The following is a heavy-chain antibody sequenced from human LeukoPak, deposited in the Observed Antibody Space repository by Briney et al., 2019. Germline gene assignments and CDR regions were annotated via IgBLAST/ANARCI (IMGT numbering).Heavy chain of an antibody. Sequence: GGSLRLSCAASGFTFSSYAMSWVRQAPGKGLEWVSPISGSGGSTYYADSVKGRFTISRDNSKNTLYLQMNSLRAEDTAVYYCAKDFPIVVVPAAIPSFDYWGQGTLVTVSS. CDR3: AKDFPIVVVPAAIPSFDY. CDR2: ISGSGGST. CDR1: GFTFSSYA. J-gene: IGHJ4*02. V-gene: IGHV3-23*01. D-gene: IGHD2-2*02.